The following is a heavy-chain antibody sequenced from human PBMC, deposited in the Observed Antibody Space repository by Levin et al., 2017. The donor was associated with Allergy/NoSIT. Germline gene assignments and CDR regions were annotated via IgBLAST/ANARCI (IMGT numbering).Heavy chain of an antibody. CDR1: GGSISSGGYY. V-gene: IGHV4-31*03. J-gene: IGHJ4*02. CDR2: IYYSGST. D-gene: IGHD3-22*01. Sequence: SETLSLTCTVSGGSISSGGYYWSWIRQHPGKGLEWIGYIYYSGSTYYNPSLKSRVTISVDTSKNQFSLKLSSVTAADTAVYYCARNGNESEGDYYDSSGYPSHFDYWGQGTLVTVSS. CDR3: ARNGNESEGDYYDSSGYPSHFDY.